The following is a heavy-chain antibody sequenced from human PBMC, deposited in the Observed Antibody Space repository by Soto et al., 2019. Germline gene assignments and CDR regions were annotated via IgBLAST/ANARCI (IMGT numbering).Heavy chain of an antibody. CDR3: SRDLVYGSGRSFYYHPMGG. Sequence: QVQLQESGPGLVKPSGTLSLTCAVSGGSISSSNWWSWVRQPPGKGLEWIGEIYHSGSTNYNPSLMGRPNISGGRVKKQVSLELRSVAAAGKAVDYRSRDLVYGSGRSFYYHPMGGWGRGTTVTVSS. V-gene: IGHV4-4*02. D-gene: IGHD3-10*01. CDR2: IYHSGST. J-gene: IGHJ6*02. CDR1: GGSISSSNW.